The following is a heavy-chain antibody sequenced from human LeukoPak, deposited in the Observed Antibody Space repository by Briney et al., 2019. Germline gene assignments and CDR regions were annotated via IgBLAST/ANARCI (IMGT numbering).Heavy chain of an antibody. Sequence: GGSLRLSCAASGFTFSSYGMHWVRQAPGKGLEWVAFIRYDGSNKYDADSVKGRFTISRDNSKNTLYLQMNSLRAEDTAVYYCAKGAENRGYCSSTSCPDFNWFDPWGQGTLVTVSS. CDR2: IRYDGSNK. D-gene: IGHD2-2*01. CDR1: GFTFSSYG. J-gene: IGHJ5*02. V-gene: IGHV3-30*02. CDR3: AKGAENRGYCSSTSCPDFNWFDP.